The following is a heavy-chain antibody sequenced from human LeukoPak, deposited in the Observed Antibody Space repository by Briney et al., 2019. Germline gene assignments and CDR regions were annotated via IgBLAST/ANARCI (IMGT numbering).Heavy chain of an antibody. CDR2: INPNSGGT. V-gene: IGHV1-2*02. J-gene: IGHJ6*02. D-gene: IGHD3-10*01. CDR1: GYTFTGYY. CDR3: ARFTMVRGCYGMDV. Sequence: GASVKVSCKASGYTFTGYYMHWVRQAPGQGLEWMGWINPNSGGTNYAQKFQGRVTMTRDTSISTAYMELSRLRSDDTAVYYCARFTMVRGCYGMDVWGQGTTVTVSS.